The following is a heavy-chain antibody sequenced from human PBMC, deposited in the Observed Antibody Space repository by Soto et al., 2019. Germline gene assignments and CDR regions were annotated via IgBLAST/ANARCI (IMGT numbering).Heavy chain of an antibody. D-gene: IGHD3-22*01. Sequence: GGSLRLSCAASGFTFSSYWMSWVRQAPGKGLEWVANIKQDGSEKYYVDSVKGRFTISRDNAKNSLYLQMNSLRAEDTAVYYCARVRYITMIDYYYFTMDVWGQGTTVTVSS. CDR1: GFTFSSYW. CDR2: IKQDGSEK. V-gene: IGHV3-7*05. CDR3: ARVRYITMIDYYYFTMDV. J-gene: IGHJ6*02.